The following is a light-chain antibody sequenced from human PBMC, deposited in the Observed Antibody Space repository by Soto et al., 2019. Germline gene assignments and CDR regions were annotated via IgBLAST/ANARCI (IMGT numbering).Light chain of an antibody. CDR1: QSVSSNH. V-gene: IGKV3-20*01. CDR3: QQYGSSTYT. Sequence: EIVLTQSPGSLSLSPRERATLSCSASQSVSSNHLAWYQQKPGQPPRLLIYGASRRASGIPDRFSGSGSGTDFTLTISRLEPEDFAVYYCQQYGSSTYTFGQGTKVDIK. CDR2: GAS. J-gene: IGKJ2*01.